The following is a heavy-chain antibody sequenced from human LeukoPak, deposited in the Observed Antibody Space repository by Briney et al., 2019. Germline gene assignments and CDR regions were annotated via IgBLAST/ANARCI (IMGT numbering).Heavy chain of an antibody. CDR2: IYYTGST. V-gene: IGHV4-39*07. J-gene: IGHJ6*03. D-gene: IGHD3-10*01. CDR1: GGSISSYY. CDR3: ARPITMVRGVIRYYMDV. Sequence: SETLSLTCTVSGGSISSYYWGWMRQPPGKGQEWTASIYYTGSTYYNPSLESRLTISLDTSKNRLSLKVTSVTAADTAVYYCARPITMVRGVIRYYMDVWGKGTTVTISS.